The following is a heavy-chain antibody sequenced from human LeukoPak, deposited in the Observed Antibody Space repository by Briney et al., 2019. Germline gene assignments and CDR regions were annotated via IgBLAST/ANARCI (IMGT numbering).Heavy chain of an antibody. J-gene: IGHJ5*02. Sequence: PGGSLRLSCAASGFTFSSYAMTWVRQAPGKGLEWVSSISGSGGSTYYADSVQGRFTISRDNSKNTLYVQMNSLRAEDTAVYYCAKVGGISFLGWFDPWGKGTLVTVSS. CDR2: ISGSGGST. CDR1: GFTFSSYA. D-gene: IGHD1-26*01. CDR3: AKVGGISFLGWFDP. V-gene: IGHV3-23*01.